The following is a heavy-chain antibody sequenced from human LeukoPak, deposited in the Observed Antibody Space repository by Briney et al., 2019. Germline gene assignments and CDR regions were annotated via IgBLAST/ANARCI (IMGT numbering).Heavy chain of an antibody. CDR1: GFTFSSYA. V-gene: IGHV3-23*01. Sequence: GGSLRLSCAASGFTFSSYAMSWVRQAPAKGLEWVSTISGSGGSTYYADSVKGRFTISRDNSKNTLYLQMNSLRAEDTAVYYCAKEFSGSYFLYGAFDIWGQGTMVSVSS. CDR3: AKEFSGSYFLYGAFDI. J-gene: IGHJ3*02. CDR2: ISGSGGST. D-gene: IGHD1-26*01.